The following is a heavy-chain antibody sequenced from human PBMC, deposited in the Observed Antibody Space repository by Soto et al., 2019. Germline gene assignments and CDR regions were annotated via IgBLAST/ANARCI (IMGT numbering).Heavy chain of an antibody. J-gene: IGHJ4*02. D-gene: IGHD3-16*01. Sequence: EVQLLESGGGLVQPGGSLRLSCAASRFTFSTYAMTWVRQAPGKGLEWVSAIGGGGGDTYYADSVKGRFTISRDNAKNSLYLQMNSLRPEDTALYYCTKDTFYDYVWGSEDSWGQGTLVTVSA. CDR3: TKDTFYDYVWGSEDS. V-gene: IGHV3-23*01. CDR2: IGGGGGDT. CDR1: RFTFSTYA.